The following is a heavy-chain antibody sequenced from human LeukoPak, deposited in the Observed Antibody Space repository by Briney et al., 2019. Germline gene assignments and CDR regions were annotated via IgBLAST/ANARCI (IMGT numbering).Heavy chain of an antibody. CDR3: AKDSPRITMVRGIITSAFDI. Sequence: GGSLRLSCAASGFTFSSYAMSWVRQAPGKGLEWVSAISGSGGSTYYADSVKGRFTISRDNSKNTLYLQMNSLRAEDTAVYYCAKDSPRITMVRGIITSAFDIWGQGTMVTVSS. J-gene: IGHJ3*02. D-gene: IGHD3-10*01. V-gene: IGHV3-23*01. CDR2: ISGSGGST. CDR1: GFTFSSYA.